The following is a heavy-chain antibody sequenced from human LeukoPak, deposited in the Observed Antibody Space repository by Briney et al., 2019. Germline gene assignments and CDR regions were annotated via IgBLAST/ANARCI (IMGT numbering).Heavy chain of an antibody. Sequence: PGGSLRLSCAASGFTFSNYWMSWVRQAPGKGLEWVANIKQDGSEKYYVDSVKGRFTISRDNAKNSLYVQMNSLRAEDTAVYYCARDGYSSSFYFDYWGQGTLVTVSS. V-gene: IGHV3-7*01. J-gene: IGHJ4*02. CDR2: IKQDGSEK. CDR1: GFTFSNYW. CDR3: ARDGYSSSFYFDY. D-gene: IGHD6-6*01.